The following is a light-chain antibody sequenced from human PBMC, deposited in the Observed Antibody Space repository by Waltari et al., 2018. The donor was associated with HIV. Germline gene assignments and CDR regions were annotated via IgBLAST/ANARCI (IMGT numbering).Light chain of an antibody. Sequence: ALRMTQSPSSFSASVGDRVTITCRASQGITTSLAWYQQQPGGAPRLLIHTTSTLESGVPSRFSGSGSGTEFTLTISYLQSEDVATYYCHQYHDFPFTFGPGTKVDIK. J-gene: IGKJ3*01. CDR1: QGITTS. CDR3: HQYHDFPFT. V-gene: IGKV1-8*01. CDR2: TTS.